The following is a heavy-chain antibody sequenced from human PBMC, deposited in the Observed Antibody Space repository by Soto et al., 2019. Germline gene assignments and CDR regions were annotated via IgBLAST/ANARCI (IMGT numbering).Heavy chain of an antibody. D-gene: IGHD2-8*01. CDR1: GGSISSSSYY. CDR2: IYYSGST. V-gene: IGHV4-39*01. CDR3: ARGAAGMVYAMFDI. Sequence: SETLSLTCTVSGGSISSSSYYWGWIRQPPGKGLEWIGSIYYSGSTYYNPSLKSRVTISVDTSKNQFSLKLSSVTAADTAVYYCARGAAGMVYAMFDIWGQGTMVTVSS. J-gene: IGHJ3*02.